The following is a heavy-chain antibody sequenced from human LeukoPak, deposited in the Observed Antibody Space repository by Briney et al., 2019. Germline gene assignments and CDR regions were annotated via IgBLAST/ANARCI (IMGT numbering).Heavy chain of an antibody. J-gene: IGHJ3*02. CDR3: AKDTDCSSTSCLFYDAFDI. D-gene: IGHD2-2*01. V-gene: IGHV3-23*01. CDR2: ISGSGGST. CDR1: GFTFSSYA. Sequence: GGSLRLSCAASGFTFSSYAMSWVRQAPGKGLEWVSAISGSGGSTYYADSVKDRFTISRDNSKNTLYLQMNSLRAEDTAVYYCAKDTDCSSTSCLFYDAFDIWGQGTMVTVSS.